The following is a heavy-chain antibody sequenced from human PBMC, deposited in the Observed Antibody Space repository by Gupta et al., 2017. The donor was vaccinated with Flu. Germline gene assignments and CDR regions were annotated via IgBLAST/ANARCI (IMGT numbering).Heavy chain of an antibody. CDR3: ARGQRRDHASSIDY. CDR1: GFTFSDYS. V-gene: IGHV3-21*02. J-gene: IGHJ4*02. CDR2: ISTSPSYV. D-gene: IGHD6-25*01. Sequence: EVQLVESGGGLVKPGGSLRLSCAGSGFTFSDYSLKWVRQAPGKGLEWVSSISTSPSYVYYAPSGTGRFTISRDNAKKSMFLQMDRLRVEDTAVYYCARGQRRDHASSIDYWGQGVLVTVSS.